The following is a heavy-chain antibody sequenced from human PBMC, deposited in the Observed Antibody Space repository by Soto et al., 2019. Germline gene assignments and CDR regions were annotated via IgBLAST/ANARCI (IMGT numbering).Heavy chain of an antibody. J-gene: IGHJ6*02. CDR2: ISSSGSSI. CDR3: ARDLLYNSSRYLFYGMDV. V-gene: IGHV3-48*02. Sequence: GGSLRLSCAASGFTFSTYTMNWVRQAPGKWLEWVSYISSSGSSIYYADSVKGRFTISRDNAKNSLYLQMNSLRDEDTAVYYCARDLLYNSSRYLFYGMDVWGQGXTVTVYS. D-gene: IGHD6-6*01. CDR1: GFTFSTYT.